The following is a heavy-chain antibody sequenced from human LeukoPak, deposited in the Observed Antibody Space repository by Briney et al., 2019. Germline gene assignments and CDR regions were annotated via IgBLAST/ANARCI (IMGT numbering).Heavy chain of an antibody. CDR1: GGSISSSDW. CDR3: ARDATGLGNYFDY. CDR2: IYHSGST. J-gene: IGHJ4*02. V-gene: IGHV4-4*02. D-gene: IGHD7-27*01. Sequence: PSETLSLTCAVSGGSISSSDWWSWLRQHPRKGLEWIGEIYHSGSTNYNPSLKSRVTISLDKSKNQFSLNLNSVTAADTAVYYCARDATGLGNYFDYWGQGTLVTVSS.